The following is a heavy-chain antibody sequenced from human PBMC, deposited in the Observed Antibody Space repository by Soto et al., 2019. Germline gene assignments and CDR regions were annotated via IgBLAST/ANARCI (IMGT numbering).Heavy chain of an antibody. CDR3: ARGLYLADGQDY. CDR1: GFTFTNYW. J-gene: IGHJ4*02. V-gene: IGHV3-74*01. Sequence: EVQLVESGGGLVQPGGSLRLSCAASGFTFTNYWMHWVRQVPGKGPEWVARIKSDETTTDYADSVKGRFTISRDNAKNTVYLQMSSLRAEDTAVYYCARGLYLADGQDYWGQGILVTVSP. CDR2: IKSDETTT.